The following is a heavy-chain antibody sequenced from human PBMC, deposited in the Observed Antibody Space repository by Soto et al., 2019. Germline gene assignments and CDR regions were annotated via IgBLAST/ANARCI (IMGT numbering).Heavy chain of an antibody. D-gene: IGHD3-10*01. Sequence: GGSLRLSCAASGFTFDDYAMHWVRQAPGKGLEWVSGISWNSGSIGYADSVKGRFTISRDNAKNSLYLQMNSLRAEDTALYYCAKGKVNFGELFHYPFDYWGQGTLVTVSS. CDR3: AKGKVNFGELFHYPFDY. J-gene: IGHJ4*02. CDR1: GFTFDDYA. CDR2: ISWNSGSI. V-gene: IGHV3-9*01.